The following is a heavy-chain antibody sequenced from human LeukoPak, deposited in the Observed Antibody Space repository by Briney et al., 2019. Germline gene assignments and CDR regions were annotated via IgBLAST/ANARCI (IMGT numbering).Heavy chain of an antibody. J-gene: IGHJ6*03. V-gene: IGHV4-34*01. D-gene: IGHD3-10*01. CDR3: ARVYYGSGSYGYYYYYMDV. CDR1: GGSFSGYY. Sequence: SETLSLTCAIYGGSFSGYYWSWIRQPPGKGLEWIGEINHSGSTNYNPSLKSRVTISVDTSKNQFSLKLSSVTAADTAVYYCARVYYGSGSYGYYYYYMDVWGKGTTVTISS. CDR2: INHSGST.